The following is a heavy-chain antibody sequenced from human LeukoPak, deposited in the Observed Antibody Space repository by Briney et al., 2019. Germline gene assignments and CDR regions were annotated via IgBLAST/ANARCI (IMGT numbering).Heavy chain of an antibody. V-gene: IGHV3-30*18. CDR1: GFTFSSYG. J-gene: IGHJ4*02. CDR2: ISYDGSNK. D-gene: IGHD2-21*02. Sequence: GGSLRLSCAASGFTFSSYGMHWVRQAPGKGLEWVAVISYDGSNKYYADSVKGRFTISRDNSKNTLYLQMNSLRAEDTAVYYCANKTERYCGGDCQIDYWGQGTLVTVSS. CDR3: ANKTERYCGGDCQIDY.